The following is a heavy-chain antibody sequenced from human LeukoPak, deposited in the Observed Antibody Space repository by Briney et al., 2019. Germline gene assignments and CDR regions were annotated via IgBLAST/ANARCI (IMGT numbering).Heavy chain of an antibody. CDR2: ISSSSSYI. CDR1: GFTFSSYS. J-gene: IGHJ3*02. V-gene: IGHV3-21*01. Sequence: TGGSLRLSCAASGFTFSSYSMNWVRQAPGKGLEWVSSISSSSSYIYYADSVKGRFTISRDNAKNSLYLQMNSLRAEDTAVYYCARDPPRFGDPDGFDIWGQGTMVTVSS. D-gene: IGHD3-10*01. CDR3: ARDPPRFGDPDGFDI.